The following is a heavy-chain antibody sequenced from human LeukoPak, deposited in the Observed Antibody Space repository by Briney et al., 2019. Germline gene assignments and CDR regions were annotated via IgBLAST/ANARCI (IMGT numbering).Heavy chain of an antibody. J-gene: IGHJ4*02. CDR2: ISGDGGST. Sequence: GGSLRLSCAASGFTFDDYAMHWVREAPGKGLGWVSLISGDGGSTYYADSVKGRFTISRDNSKNSLYLQMNSLRTEDTALYYCAKDGYDSSGYFFDYSGQGTLVTVSS. CDR3: AKDGYDSSGYFFDY. D-gene: IGHD3-22*01. CDR1: GFTFDDYA. V-gene: IGHV3-43*02.